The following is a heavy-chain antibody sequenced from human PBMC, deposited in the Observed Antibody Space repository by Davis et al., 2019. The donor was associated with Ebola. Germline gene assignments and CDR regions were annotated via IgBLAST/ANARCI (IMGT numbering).Heavy chain of an antibody. CDR3: TIGGTTGGFDY. J-gene: IGHJ4*02. V-gene: IGHV1-24*01. D-gene: IGHD3-16*01. Sequence: ASVKVSCKVSEYTLAELSIHWVRQAPGEGLEWMGCFDPEDGEAIYAQKFQDRVTMTEDTSTDTAHMELSSLRSDDTAVYYCTIGGTTGGFDYWGQGTLVTVSS. CDR1: EYTLAELS. CDR2: FDPEDGEA.